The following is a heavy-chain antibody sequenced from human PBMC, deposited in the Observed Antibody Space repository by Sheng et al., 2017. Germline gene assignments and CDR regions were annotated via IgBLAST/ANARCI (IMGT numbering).Heavy chain of an antibody. CDR1: GYSFSNHA. J-gene: IGHJ5*02. Sequence: QVRLVQSGSEMKEPGTSVTVSCTASGYSFSNHALSWLRKAPGQGPEWMGGIIPIFSFDQLRTEVSRGRVTISADESTSTAYMEMRSLRSEDTAIYYCARDIANGKFDPWGQGTQVIVSS. CDR3: ARDIANGKFDP. CDR2: IIPIFSFD. D-gene: IGHD2-8*01. V-gene: IGHV1-69*13.